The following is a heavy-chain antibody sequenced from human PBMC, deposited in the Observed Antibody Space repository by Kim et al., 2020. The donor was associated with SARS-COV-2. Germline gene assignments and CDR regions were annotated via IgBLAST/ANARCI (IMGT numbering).Heavy chain of an antibody. D-gene: IGHD2-2*01. J-gene: IGHJ4*02. CDR2: ISGSGGST. Sequence: GGSLRLSCAASGFTFSSYAMSWVRQAPGKGLEWVSAISGSGGSTYYADSVKGRFTISRDNSKNTLYLQMNSLRAEDTAVYYCAKTTVVVPAARGPGYFDYWGQGTLVTVSS. V-gene: IGHV3-23*01. CDR1: GFTFSSYA. CDR3: AKTTVVVPAARGPGYFDY.